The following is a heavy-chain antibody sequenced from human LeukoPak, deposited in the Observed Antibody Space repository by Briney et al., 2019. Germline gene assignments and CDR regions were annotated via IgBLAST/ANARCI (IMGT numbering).Heavy chain of an antibody. CDR1: GGSFSGYY. D-gene: IGHD3-10*01. CDR3: ARGHRSGSLGTDY. CDR2: ITRTGRI. Sequence: SSETLSLTCAVYGGSFSGYYWSWIRQPPEKGLDWIGEITRTGRINYNPALKGRVTMSLDTSKNQFSLELSSMTAADTAVYYCARGHRSGSLGTDYWGQGTLVTVSS. V-gene: IGHV4-34*01. J-gene: IGHJ4*02.